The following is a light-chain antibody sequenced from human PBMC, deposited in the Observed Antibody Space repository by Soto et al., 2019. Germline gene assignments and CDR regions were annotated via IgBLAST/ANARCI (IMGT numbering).Light chain of an antibody. J-gene: IGKJ2*01. CDR2: KIS. CDR1: QSPVTSDGYTY. CDR3: MQGTSWPYT. V-gene: IGKV2-30*01. Sequence: DVVMTQFPLSLSVIPGQPASISCRSSQSPVTSDGYTYLNWFHQRPGQSPRRLIYKISNRDSGVPDRFIGNGSGTEFTLKISRVEAEDVGIYYCMQGTSWPYTFGQGTKLEI.